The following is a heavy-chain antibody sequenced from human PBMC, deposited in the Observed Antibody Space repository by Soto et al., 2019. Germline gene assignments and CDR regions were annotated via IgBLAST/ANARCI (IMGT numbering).Heavy chain of an antibody. V-gene: IGHV1-3*01. D-gene: IGHD6-19*01. J-gene: IGHJ3*02. CDR1: GYTFTSYA. CDR3: ARVPSSGWYFAFDI. Sequence: GASVKVSCKASGYTFTSYAMHWVRQAPGQRLEWMGWINAGNGNTKYSQKFQGRVTITRDTSASTAYMELSSLRSEGTAVYYCARVPSSGWYFAFDIWGQGTMVT. CDR2: INAGNGNT.